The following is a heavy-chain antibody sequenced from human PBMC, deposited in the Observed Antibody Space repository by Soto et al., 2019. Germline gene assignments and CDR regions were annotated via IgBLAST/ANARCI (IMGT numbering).Heavy chain of an antibody. V-gene: IGHV2-5*02. CDR2: IYWDDDK. Sequence: SGPTLVNPTQTLTLTCTFSGFSLSTSGVGVGWIRQPPGKALEWLALIYWDDDKRYSPSLKSRLTITKDTSKNQVVLTMTNMDPVDTATYYCAHKFYDILTGYRTFDYWGQGTPVTVSS. D-gene: IGHD3-9*01. CDR1: GFSLSTSGVG. CDR3: AHKFYDILTGYRTFDY. J-gene: IGHJ4*02.